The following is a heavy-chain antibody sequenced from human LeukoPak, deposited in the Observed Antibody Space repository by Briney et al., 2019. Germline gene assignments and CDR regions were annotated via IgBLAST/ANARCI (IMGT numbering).Heavy chain of an antibody. V-gene: IGHV3-20*04. D-gene: IGHD3-3*01. CDR1: GFTFDAYG. J-gene: IGHJ5*02. CDR2: INWNGGST. Sequence: PGGSLRPSCAASGFTFDAYGMNWVRQAPGKGLEWVSGINWNGGSTGYADSVKGRFTISRDNAKNSLYLQMNSLRAEDTALYYCASTIFGGFDPWGQGTLVTVSS. CDR3: ASTIFGGFDP.